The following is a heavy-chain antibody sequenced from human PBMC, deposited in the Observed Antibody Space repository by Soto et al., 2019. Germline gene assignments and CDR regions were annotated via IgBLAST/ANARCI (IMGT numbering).Heavy chain of an antibody. D-gene: IGHD3-3*01. CDR1: GFTFSSYA. J-gene: IGHJ6*02. Sequence: GGSLRLSYAASGFTFSSYAMHWVRQAPGKGLEWVAVISYDGSNKNYADSVKGRFTISRDNSKNTLYLQMNSLRAEDTAVYYCARGYDFWSGYYYPYGMDVWGQGITVTSP. CDR3: ARGYDFWSGYYYPYGMDV. V-gene: IGHV3-30-3*01. CDR2: ISYDGSNK.